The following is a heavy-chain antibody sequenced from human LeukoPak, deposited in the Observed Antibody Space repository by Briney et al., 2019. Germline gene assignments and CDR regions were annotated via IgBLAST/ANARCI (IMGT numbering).Heavy chain of an antibody. CDR1: GYTFTGYY. V-gene: IGHV1-2*04. J-gene: IGHJ3*02. D-gene: IGHD3-9*01. CDR3: ARARGLKGPDIKHAFDI. Sequence: GASVKVSCKASGYTFTGYYMHWVRQAPGQGLEWMGWINPNSGGTNYAQKFQGWVTMTRDTSISTAYMELSRLRSDDTAVYYCARARGLKGPDIKHAFDIWGQGTMVTVSS. CDR2: INPNSGGT.